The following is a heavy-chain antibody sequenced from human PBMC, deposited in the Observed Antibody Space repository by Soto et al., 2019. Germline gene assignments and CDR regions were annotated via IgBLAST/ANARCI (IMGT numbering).Heavy chain of an antibody. Sequence: SETLSLTCTVSSGSISGYYWSWIRQPPGMGLEGIGDIYYIGTTNYNPSLKSRVTISVDTSKNQFSLKLRSVTAADTAVYYCATLTYCGGDSFSGSDSWAQGTLVTVSS. CDR3: ATLTYCGGDSFSGSDS. V-gene: IGHV4-59*01. J-gene: IGHJ4*02. CDR2: IYYIGTT. D-gene: IGHD2-21*02. CDR1: SGSISGYY.